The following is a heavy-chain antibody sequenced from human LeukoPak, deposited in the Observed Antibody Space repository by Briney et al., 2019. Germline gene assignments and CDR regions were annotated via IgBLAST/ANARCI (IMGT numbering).Heavy chain of an antibody. CDR1: GGSISSFY. CDR2: IYYSGST. CDR3: TSEFSAAAGDY. J-gene: IGHJ4*02. V-gene: IGHV4-59*01. D-gene: IGHD6-25*01. Sequence: PETLSLTCTVSGGSISSFYWSWFRHTPGKGLEWIGYIYYSGSTNYNPSLKSRVTISVDTSKNHFSLKLSSVTAADTAVYYCTSEFSAAAGDYWGEGALVTVSS.